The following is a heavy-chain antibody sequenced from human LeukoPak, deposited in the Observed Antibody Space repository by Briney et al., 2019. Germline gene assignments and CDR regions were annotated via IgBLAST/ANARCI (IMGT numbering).Heavy chain of an antibody. Sequence: SQTLSLTCAISGDNVSNNSAAWNWIRQSPSRGLEWLGRTYYRSKWYNDYALSVKSRITINPDTSKNQFSLHLNSVTPDDTAVYYCARAAAGGWFFQHWGQGTLVTVSS. CDR3: ARAAAGGWFFQH. J-gene: IGHJ1*01. CDR1: GDNVSNNSAA. D-gene: IGHD6-13*01. V-gene: IGHV6-1*01. CDR2: TYYRSKWYN.